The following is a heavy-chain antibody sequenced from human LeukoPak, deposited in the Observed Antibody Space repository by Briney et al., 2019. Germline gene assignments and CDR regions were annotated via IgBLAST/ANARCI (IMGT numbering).Heavy chain of an antibody. D-gene: IGHD3-3*01. J-gene: IGHJ6*02. Sequence: GGSLRLSCAASGFNFSSYWMGWVRQAPGKGLEWVANIKQDGGERYYVDSVKGRFTISRDNAKNSLYLQMNSLRAEDTAVYYCARCHDLESRYYYYYGMDVWGQGTTVTVSS. CDR1: GFNFSSYW. V-gene: IGHV3-7*01. CDR3: ARCHDLESRYYYYYGMDV. CDR2: IKQDGGER.